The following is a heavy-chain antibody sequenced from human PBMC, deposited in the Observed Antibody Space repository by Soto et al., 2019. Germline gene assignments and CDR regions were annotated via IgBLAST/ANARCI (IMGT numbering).Heavy chain of an antibody. V-gene: IGHV3-48*03. CDR1: GFTFSNYE. D-gene: IGHD1-26*01. J-gene: IGHJ3*02. CDR2: ITSSGDTI. CDR3: AREILHTGDAFDI. Sequence: EVQVVESGGGLEQPGGSLRLSCAASGFTFSNYEMNWVRQAPGKGLEWVSYITSSGDTIYYADSVKGRFTVSRDNANNSLYLQMNSLRADDTAVYYFAREILHTGDAFDIWGQGTMVTVS.